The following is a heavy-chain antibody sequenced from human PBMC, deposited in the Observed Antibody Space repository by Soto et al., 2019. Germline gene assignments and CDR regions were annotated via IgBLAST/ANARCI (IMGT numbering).Heavy chain of an antibody. CDR2: IDPSDSYT. Sequence: PGESLKISCKGSGYSFTSYWISWVRQMPGKGLEWMGRIDPSDSYTNYSPSFQGHVTISADKSISTAYLQWSSLKASDTAMYYCARVPIAARPSTYYGMDVWGQGTTVTVSS. V-gene: IGHV5-10-1*01. J-gene: IGHJ6*02. CDR3: ARVPIAARPSTYYGMDV. D-gene: IGHD6-6*01. CDR1: GYSFTSYW.